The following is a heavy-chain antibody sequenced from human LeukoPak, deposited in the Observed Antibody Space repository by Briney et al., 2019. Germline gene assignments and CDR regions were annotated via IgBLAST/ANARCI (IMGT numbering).Heavy chain of an antibody. V-gene: IGHV4-34*01. CDR3: ARAYSGSYWVPTTFDY. J-gene: IGHJ4*02. CDR2: INHSGST. CDR1: GGSFSGYY. D-gene: IGHD1-26*01. Sequence: SETLSLTCAVYGGSFSGYYWSWIRQPPGKGLEWIGEINHSGSTNYNPSLKSRVTISVDTSKNQFSLKLSSVTAADTAVYYCARAYSGSYWVPTTFDYWGQGTLVTVSS.